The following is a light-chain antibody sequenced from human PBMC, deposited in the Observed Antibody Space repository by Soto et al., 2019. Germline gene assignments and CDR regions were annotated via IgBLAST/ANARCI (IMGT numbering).Light chain of an antibody. J-gene: IGKJ3*01. Sequence: DIQMTQSPSSLSASVGDRVIITCQASQDIKKYLNWYQQKPGKAPKLLIYETSNLETGVLSRFSGSGSETDFTFTISTLQSEDLATYYRQQYDNIPLTFGPGTKVDIK. CDR3: QQYDNIPLT. CDR1: QDIKKY. V-gene: IGKV1-33*01. CDR2: ETS.